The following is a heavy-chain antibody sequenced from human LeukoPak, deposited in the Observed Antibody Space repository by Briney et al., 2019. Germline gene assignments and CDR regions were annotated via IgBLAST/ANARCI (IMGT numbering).Heavy chain of an antibody. CDR3: AREDIVVVPAVIDY. J-gene: IGHJ4*02. Sequence: QSGGSLRLSCAASGFTFSSYWMSWVRQAPGKGLEWVAVISYDGSNKYYADSVKGRFTISRDNSKNTLYLQMNSLRAEDTAVYYCAREDIVVVPAVIDYWGQGTLVTVSS. CDR2: ISYDGSNK. V-gene: IGHV3-30*03. CDR1: GFTFSSYW. D-gene: IGHD2-2*01.